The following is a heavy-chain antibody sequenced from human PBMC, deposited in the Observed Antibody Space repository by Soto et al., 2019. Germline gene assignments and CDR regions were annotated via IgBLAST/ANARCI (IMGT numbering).Heavy chain of an antibody. CDR2: ISSSDDTT. D-gene: IGHD1-26*01. CDR3: AKGGWESFFQY. Sequence: PGGSLRLSCAASGLTFNIYAMSWVRQAPGKGLEWVSGISSSDDTTYYADSVKGRFTVSRDNSKNTLYLQLNSLRVEDSAVYYCAKGGWESFFQYWGQGAQVTVSS. J-gene: IGHJ4*02. CDR1: GLTFNIYA. V-gene: IGHV3-23*01.